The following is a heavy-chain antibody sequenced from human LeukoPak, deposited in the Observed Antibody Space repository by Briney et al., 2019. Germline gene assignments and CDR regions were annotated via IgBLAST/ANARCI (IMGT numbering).Heavy chain of an antibody. V-gene: IGHV1-69*13. J-gene: IGHJ4*02. D-gene: IGHD5-24*01. CDR3: ARGEGYYGSLPLDY. CDR1: GGTFSSYA. Sequence: ASVKVSCKASGGTFSSYAISWVRQAPGQGLEWMGGIIPIFGTANYAQKFQGRVTITADESTSTAYMELSSLRSEDTAAYYCARGEGYYGSLPLDYWGQGTLVTVSS. CDR2: IIPIFGTA.